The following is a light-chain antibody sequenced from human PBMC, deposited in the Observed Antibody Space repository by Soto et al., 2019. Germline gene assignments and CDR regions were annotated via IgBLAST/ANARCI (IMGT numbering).Light chain of an antibody. CDR2: RAS. CDR3: QQYNTFSFT. Sequence: DIQMTQSPSTLSASLGDRVTITCRASRAISDWLAWYQQRPGKAPKLLIYRASRLESGVPSRFSGSGSGTEFTLTISGLQPHDFATYYCQQYNTFSFTFGQGTKLEI. CDR1: RAISDW. V-gene: IGKV1-5*03. J-gene: IGKJ2*01.